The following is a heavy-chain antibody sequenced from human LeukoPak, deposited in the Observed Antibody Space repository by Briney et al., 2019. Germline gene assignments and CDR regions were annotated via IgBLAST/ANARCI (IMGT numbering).Heavy chain of an antibody. CDR1: GFTFNTYN. J-gene: IGHJ6*03. D-gene: IGHD3-3*01. V-gene: IGHV3-21*04. CDR2: ISSSSSYI. CDR3: ARGGISIFGVVIYMDV. Sequence: GGSLRLSCAASGFTFNTYNMNWVRQAPGKGLEWVSSISSSSSYIYYADSVKGRFTISRDNAKNSLSLQMNSLRVEDTALYYCARGGISIFGVVIYMDVWGKGTTVTVSS.